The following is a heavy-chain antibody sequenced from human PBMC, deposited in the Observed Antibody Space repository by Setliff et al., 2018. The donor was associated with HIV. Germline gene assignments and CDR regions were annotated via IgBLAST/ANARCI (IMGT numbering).Heavy chain of an antibody. J-gene: IGHJ4*02. CDR3: AKVEGGYPSYFDY. Sequence: LSLTCAVSGYSINSGYYWGWIRQSPGKGLEWIGSIYYTGRTYYNPSLKSRVIISVDTSKKQFFLKLSSVTAADTAVYYCAKVEGGYPSYFDYWGQGTLVTVSS. D-gene: IGHD3-22*01. V-gene: IGHV4-38-2*01. CDR2: IYYTGRT. CDR1: GYSINSGYY.